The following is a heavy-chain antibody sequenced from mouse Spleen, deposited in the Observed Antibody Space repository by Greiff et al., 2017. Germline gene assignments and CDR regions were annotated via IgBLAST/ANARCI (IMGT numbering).Heavy chain of an antibody. CDR1: GFSLTSYG. J-gene: IGHJ1*01. D-gene: IGHD2-2*01. Sequence: VMLVESGPGLVAPSQSLSITCTVSGFSLTSYGVHWVPQPPGKGLEWLVVIWSDGSTTYNSALKSRLSISKDNSKSQVFLKMNSLQTDDTAMYYCARNPYGYDGYFDVWGAGTTVTVSS. V-gene: IGHV2-6*02. CDR2: IWSDGST. CDR3: ARNPYGYDGYFDV.